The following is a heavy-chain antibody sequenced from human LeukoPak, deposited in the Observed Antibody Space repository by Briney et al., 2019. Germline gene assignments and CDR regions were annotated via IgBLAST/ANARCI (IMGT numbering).Heavy chain of an antibody. J-gene: IGHJ6*03. Sequence: ASVKVSCKASGYTFTGYYMHWVRQAPGQGLEWMGWINPNSGGTNYAQKFQGRVTMTRDTSTSTVYMELSNLRSEDTAVYYCASGLWFGEFNYYYMDVWGKGTTVTVSS. CDR3: ASGLWFGEFNYYYMDV. D-gene: IGHD3-10*01. CDR1: GYTFTGYY. V-gene: IGHV1-2*02. CDR2: INPNSGGT.